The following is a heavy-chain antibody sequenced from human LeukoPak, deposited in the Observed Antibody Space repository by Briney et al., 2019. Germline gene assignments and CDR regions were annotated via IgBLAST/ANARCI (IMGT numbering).Heavy chain of an antibody. D-gene: IGHD5-24*01. CDR3: AKDSLIRDGYNTNAFDI. V-gene: IGHV3-9*03. CDR2: ISWNSGSI. Sequence: GGSLRLSCAASGFTVSSNYMSWVRQAPGKGLEWVSGISWNSGSIGYADSVKGRFTISRDNAKNSLYLQMNSLRAEDMALYYCAKDSLIRDGYNTNAFDIWGQGTMVTVSS. CDR1: GFTVSSNY. J-gene: IGHJ3*02.